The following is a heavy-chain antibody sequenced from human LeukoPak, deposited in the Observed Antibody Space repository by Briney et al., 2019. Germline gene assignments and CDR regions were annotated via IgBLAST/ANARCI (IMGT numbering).Heavy chain of an antibody. D-gene: IGHD6-19*01. CDR2: IYWDDDK. J-gene: IGHJ4*02. V-gene: IGHV2-5*02. CDR3: AHTGSSGWSPTRDFDY. Sequence: SGPTLVKPTQTLTLTCTFSGFSLSTSGVGVGWIRQPPGKALEWLALIYWDDDKRYSPSLKSRLTITKDTSKNQVVLTMTNMDPVDTTTYYCAHTGSSGWSPTRDFDYWGQGTLVTVSS. CDR1: GFSLSTSGVG.